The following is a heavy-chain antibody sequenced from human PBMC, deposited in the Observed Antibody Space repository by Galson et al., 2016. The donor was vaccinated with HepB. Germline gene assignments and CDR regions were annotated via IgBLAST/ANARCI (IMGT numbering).Heavy chain of an antibody. CDR2: SIAIFGPA. CDR1: GGTFSSYA. CDR3: ARAGSSLTAYYF. D-gene: IGHD3-9*01. Sequence: SVKVSCKASGGTFSSYAINWVRQAPGQGLEWMGGSIAIFGPANYAQKFQGRVTITADGSTSTAYVELSSLRSEDTAVYYCARAGSSLTAYYFWGQGTLVTVSS. J-gene: IGHJ4*02. V-gene: IGHV1-69*13.